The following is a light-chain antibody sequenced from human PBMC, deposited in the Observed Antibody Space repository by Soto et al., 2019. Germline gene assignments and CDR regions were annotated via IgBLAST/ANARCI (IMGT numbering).Light chain of an antibody. CDR2: SND. Sequence: QSVLTQPPSVSGTPGQRVTISCSGSSSSIGSNTVNWYQQLPGTAPRLLIYSNDQRPSGVPDRFSGSKSGTSASLAISGLQSEDEADYYCAAWDDSLNAYVXGTGTRSPS. V-gene: IGLV1-44*01. J-gene: IGLJ1*01. CDR3: AAWDDSLNAYV. CDR1: SSSIGSNT.